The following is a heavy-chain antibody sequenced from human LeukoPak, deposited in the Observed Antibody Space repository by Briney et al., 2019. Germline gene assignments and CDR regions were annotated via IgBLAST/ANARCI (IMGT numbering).Heavy chain of an antibody. D-gene: IGHD1-1*01. J-gene: IGHJ4*02. V-gene: IGHV3-21*01. Sequence: PGGSLRLSCAASGFTFGSYSMNWVRQAPGKGLEWVSSISTSSSYIYYADSVKGRFTISRDNAKNSLYLQMNSLRAEDTAVYYCARDRTGTAFGYWGQGTLVTVSS. CDR2: ISTSSSYI. CDR1: GFTFGSYS. CDR3: ARDRTGTAFGY.